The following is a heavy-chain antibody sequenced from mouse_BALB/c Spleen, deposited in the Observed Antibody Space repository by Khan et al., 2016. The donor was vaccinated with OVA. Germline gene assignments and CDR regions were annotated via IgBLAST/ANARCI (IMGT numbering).Heavy chain of an antibody. V-gene: IGHV14-3*02. Sequence: VQLKQSGAELVKPGASVKLSYTASGFNIKDTYLPWVKQRPEQGLEWIGRIAPANGNTQYDPKFQGKAAITSDTSSNTSYLQLNSLTSEDTAVDYCARPSYDPRDFEVWGAGTTVTVSS. CDR1: GFNIKDTY. CDR3: ARPSYDPRDFEV. CDR2: IAPANGNT. J-gene: IGHJ1*01. D-gene: IGHD2-3*01.